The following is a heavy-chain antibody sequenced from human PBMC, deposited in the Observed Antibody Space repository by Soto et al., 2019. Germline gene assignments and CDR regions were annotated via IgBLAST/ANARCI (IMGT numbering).Heavy chain of an antibody. V-gene: IGHV1-18*01. CDR2: ISAYNGNT. CDR3: ARVGVYSSGWYLGGPDWFEP. Sequence: ASVKVSCKASGYTFTSYGISWVRQAPGQGLEWMGWISAYNGNTNYAQKLQGRVTMNTDTSTSTAYMELRSLRSDDTAVYYCARVGVYSSGWYLGGPDWFEPWGQGTLVTVSS. J-gene: IGHJ5*02. CDR1: GYTFTSYG. D-gene: IGHD6-19*01.